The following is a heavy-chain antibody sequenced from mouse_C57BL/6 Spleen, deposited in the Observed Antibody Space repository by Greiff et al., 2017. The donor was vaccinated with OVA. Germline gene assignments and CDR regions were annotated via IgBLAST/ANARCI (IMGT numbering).Heavy chain of an antibody. D-gene: IGHD2-5*01. Sequence: VQLQQPGAELVKPGASVKLSCKASGYTFTSYWMQWVKQRPGQGLEWIGEIDPSDSYTNYNQKFKGKATLTVDTSSSTAYMQLSSLTSEDSAVYYCARPSYYSNYGFAYWGQGTLVTVSA. CDR3: ARPSYYSNYGFAY. J-gene: IGHJ3*01. CDR2: IDPSDSYT. CDR1: GYTFTSYW. V-gene: IGHV1-50*01.